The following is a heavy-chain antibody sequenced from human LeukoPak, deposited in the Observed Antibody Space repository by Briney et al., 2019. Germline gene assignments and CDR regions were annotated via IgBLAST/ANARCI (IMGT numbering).Heavy chain of an antibody. CDR2: IGSSGAIR. V-gene: IGHV3-48*03. CDR1: GFPFSVYE. J-gene: IGHJ4*02. Sequence: GGSLRLSCAVSGFPFSVYEMNWVRQAPGKGLEWVSNIGSSGAIRHYADSVKGRFSISRDNAENSLSLQMNSLRVEDTGIYYCALLAVASDFDYWGQGALVTVSS. D-gene: IGHD6-19*01. CDR3: ALLAVASDFDY.